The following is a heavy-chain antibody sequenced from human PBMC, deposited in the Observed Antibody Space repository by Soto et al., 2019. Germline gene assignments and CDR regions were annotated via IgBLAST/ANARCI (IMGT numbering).Heavy chain of an antibody. CDR1: GGSFSGYY. J-gene: IGHJ6*02. CDR3: ARGTRSYYYYGMDV. Sequence: PSETLSLTCAVYGGSFSGYYWSWIRQPPGKGLEWIGEINHSGSTNYNPSLKSRVTISVDTSMNQFSLKLSSVTAADTAVYYCARGTRSYYYYGMDVWGQGTTVTVSS. V-gene: IGHV4-34*01. CDR2: INHSGST. D-gene: IGHD2-15*01.